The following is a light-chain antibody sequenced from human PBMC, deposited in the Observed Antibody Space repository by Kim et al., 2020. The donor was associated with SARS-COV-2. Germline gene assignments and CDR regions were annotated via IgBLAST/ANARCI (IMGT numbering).Light chain of an antibody. CDR3: QQYNSYSRGIT. CDR1: QSISSW. Sequence: VGDRVTITCRASQSISSWLAWYQQKPGKAPKLLIYKASSLESGVPSRFSGSGSGTEFTLTIRSLQPDDFATYYCQQYNSYSRGITFGQGTRLEIK. CDR2: KAS. V-gene: IGKV1-5*03. J-gene: IGKJ5*01.